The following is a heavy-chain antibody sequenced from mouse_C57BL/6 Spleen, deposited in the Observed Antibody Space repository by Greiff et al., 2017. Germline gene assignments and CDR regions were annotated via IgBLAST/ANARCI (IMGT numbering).Heavy chain of an antibody. D-gene: IGHD2-3*01. V-gene: IGHV3-6*01. CDR1: GYSITSGYY. CDR3: AREGDGYYWYFDV. Sequence: EVKVEESGPGLVKPSQSLSLTCSVTGYSITSGYYWNWIRQFPGNKLEWMGYISYDGSNNYNPSLKNRISITRDTSKNQFFLKLNSVTTEDTATYYCAREGDGYYWYFDVWGTGTTVTVSS. CDR2: ISYDGSN. J-gene: IGHJ1*03.